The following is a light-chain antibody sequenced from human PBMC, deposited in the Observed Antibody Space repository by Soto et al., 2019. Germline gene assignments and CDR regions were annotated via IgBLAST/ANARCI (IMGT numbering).Light chain of an antibody. CDR3: QSYDSRLSGYVV. CDR1: SSNIGAGYD. Sequence: QSVLTQPPSVSGAPGQRVTISCTGSSSNIGAGYDVHWYQQLPGTAPKLLIYGNSNRPSGVPDRFSGSKSGTSASLAITGLQAEDEADSYCQSYDSRLSGYVVFGGGTKVTVL. J-gene: IGLJ2*01. V-gene: IGLV1-40*01. CDR2: GNS.